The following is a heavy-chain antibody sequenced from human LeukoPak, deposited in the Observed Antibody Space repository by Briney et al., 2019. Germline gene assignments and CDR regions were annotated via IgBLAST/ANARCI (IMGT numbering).Heavy chain of an antibody. Sequence: PGRSPRLSCAASGFAFNTYAMSWVRQTPGTGLVWVSHISGSGDDTDYADSVKGRFTISRDNAKNTLYLQMNSLRAEDTAVYYCARDRGYTQDYWGQGTLVTVSS. CDR3: ARDRGYTQDY. CDR2: ISGSGDDT. J-gene: IGHJ4*02. D-gene: IGHD5-12*01. V-gene: IGHV3-23*01. CDR1: GFAFNTYA.